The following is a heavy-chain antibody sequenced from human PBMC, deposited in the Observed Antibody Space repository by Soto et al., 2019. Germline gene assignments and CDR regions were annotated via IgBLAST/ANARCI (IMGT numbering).Heavy chain of an antibody. CDR1: GGSISSGGYY. CDR2: IYYSGST. D-gene: IGHD3-9*01. V-gene: IGHV4-31*03. Sequence: TLSLTCTVSGGSISSGGYYWSWIRQHPGKGLEWIGYIYYSGSTYYNPSLKSRVTISVDTSKNQFSLKLSSGTAADTAVYYCARDQSPPFEGFDPWGQGTLVTVSS. J-gene: IGHJ5*02. CDR3: ARDQSPPFEGFDP.